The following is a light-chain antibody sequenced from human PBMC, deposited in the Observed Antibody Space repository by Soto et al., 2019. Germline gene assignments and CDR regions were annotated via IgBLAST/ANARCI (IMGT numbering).Light chain of an antibody. Sequence: SYELTQPLSVSVALGQTARITCGGNNIGSKNVHWYQQKPGPAPVLVIYRDSNRPSGIPERFSGSNSGNTATLTISRAQSGDEADYSCQVWDSSTVVFGGGTKLTVL. CDR2: RDS. CDR3: QVWDSSTVV. CDR1: NIGSKN. J-gene: IGLJ2*01. V-gene: IGLV3-9*01.